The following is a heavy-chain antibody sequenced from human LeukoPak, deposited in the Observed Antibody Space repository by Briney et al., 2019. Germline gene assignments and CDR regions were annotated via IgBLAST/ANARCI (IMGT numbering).Heavy chain of an antibody. CDR3: AKEETNYYGSGSYYNPPAD. CDR2: ISGSGGST. D-gene: IGHD3-10*01. J-gene: IGHJ4*02. CDR1: GFTFSSYA. V-gene: IGHV3-23*01. Sequence: GGSLRLSCAASGFTFSSYAMSWVRQAPGKGLEWVSAISGSGGSTYYADSVKGRFTISRDNSKNALYLQMNSLRAEDTAVYYCAKEETNYYGSGSYYNPPADWGQGTLVTVSS.